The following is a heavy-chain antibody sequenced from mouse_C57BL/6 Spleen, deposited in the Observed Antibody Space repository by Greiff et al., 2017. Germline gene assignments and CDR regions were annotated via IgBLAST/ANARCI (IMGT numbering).Heavy chain of an antibody. CDR3: ARDYGSSYGSYFDY. Sequence: QVQLQQPGAELVRPGSSVKLSCKASGYTFTSYWMHWVKQRPIQGLEWIGNIDPSDSETHYNQKFKDKATLTVDKSSSTAYMQLSSLTSEDSAVYYCARDYGSSYGSYFDYWGQGTTLTVSS. D-gene: IGHD1-1*01. J-gene: IGHJ2*01. CDR2: IDPSDSET. V-gene: IGHV1-52*01. CDR1: GYTFTSYW.